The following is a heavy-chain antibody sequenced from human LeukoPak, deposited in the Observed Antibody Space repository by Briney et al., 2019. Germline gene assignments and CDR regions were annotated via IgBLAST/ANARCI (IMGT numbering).Heavy chain of an antibody. V-gene: IGHV3-23*01. CDR2: ISGSGGGT. CDR3: AKDSCSSTTCYWYY. J-gene: IGHJ4*02. Sequence: QTGGSLRFSCAAYGFTFSTYAMSWVGQAPGTGLGWVSAISGSGGGTYYADSVKGRFTISRDNSKNTLYLQMSSLRAEDTAIYYCAKDSCSSTTCYWYYWGQGTLVTVSS. D-gene: IGHD2-2*01. CDR1: GFTFSTYA.